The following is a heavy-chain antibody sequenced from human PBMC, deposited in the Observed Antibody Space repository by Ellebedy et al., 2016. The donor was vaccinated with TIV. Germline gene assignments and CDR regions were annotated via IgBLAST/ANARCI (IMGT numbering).Heavy chain of an antibody. Sequence: GESLKISCAASGFTFSTYSMNWVRQAPGKGLEWVSSLSSSSTSTNYADSVKGRFTISRDNSKNTLYLQMNSLRAEDTAVYYCAKDTSKTGYYFDYWGQGTLVTVSS. CDR3: AKDTSKTGYYFDY. CDR1: GFTFSTYS. J-gene: IGHJ4*02. CDR2: LSSSSTST. V-gene: IGHV3-21*04. D-gene: IGHD3-16*01.